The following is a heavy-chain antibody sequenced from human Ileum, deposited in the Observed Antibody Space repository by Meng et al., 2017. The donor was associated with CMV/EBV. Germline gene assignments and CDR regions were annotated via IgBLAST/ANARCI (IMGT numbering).Heavy chain of an antibody. V-gene: IGHV2-5*01. J-gene: IGHJ5*02. Sequence: SGPTLVKPTQTVTLTCTFSGFSLSTSGVGVGWIRQPPGKTLEWLTLIYYNDDKRYSPSLKSRLTVTKDTSKNQVVLTMTNMDPVDTGTYYCARLILRAASNWFDPWGQGTLVPSPQ. CDR1: GFSLSTSGVG. CDR3: ARLILRAASNWFDP. D-gene: IGHD6-25*01. CDR2: IYYNDDK.